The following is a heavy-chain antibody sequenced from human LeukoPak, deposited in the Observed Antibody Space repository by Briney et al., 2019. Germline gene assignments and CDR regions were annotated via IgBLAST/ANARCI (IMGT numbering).Heavy chain of an antibody. Sequence: PGGSLRLSCTASGFTFCDYAMSWVRQAPGKGLEWVGFIRSKAYGGTTEYAASVKGRFTISRDDSKSIAYLQMNSLKTEDTAVYYCTRARRSGSYWGSDYWGQGTLVTVSS. D-gene: IGHD1-26*01. CDR1: GFTFCDYA. CDR3: TRARRSGSYWGSDY. V-gene: IGHV3-49*04. J-gene: IGHJ4*02. CDR2: IRSKAYGGTT.